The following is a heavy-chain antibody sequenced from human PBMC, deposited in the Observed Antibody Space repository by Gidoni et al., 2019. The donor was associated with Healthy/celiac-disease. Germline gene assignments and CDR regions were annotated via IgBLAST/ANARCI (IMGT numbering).Heavy chain of an antibody. CDR1: GFTFRSYA. D-gene: IGHD3-16*02. Sequence: QVQLVESGGGVVQPGRSLRLSCAASGFTFRSYAMHWVRQAPGKGLEWVAVISYDGSNKYCADSVKGRFTISRDNSKNTLYLQMNSLRAEDTAVYYCASWDYDYVWGSYRQIDYWGQGTLVTVSS. CDR2: ISYDGSNK. J-gene: IGHJ4*02. V-gene: IGHV3-30-3*01. CDR3: ASWDYDYVWGSYRQIDY.